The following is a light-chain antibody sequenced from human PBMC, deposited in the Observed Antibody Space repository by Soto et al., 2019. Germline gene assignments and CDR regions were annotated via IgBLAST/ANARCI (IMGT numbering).Light chain of an antibody. Sequence: GDRVTITCRASQSISSWLAWYQQKPGKAPKLLIYDASSLESGVPSRFSGSGSGTEFTLTISSLQPDDFATYYCQQYNSYSTSGQGTKVDIK. J-gene: IGKJ1*01. CDR3: QQYNSYST. V-gene: IGKV1-5*01. CDR2: DAS. CDR1: QSISSW.